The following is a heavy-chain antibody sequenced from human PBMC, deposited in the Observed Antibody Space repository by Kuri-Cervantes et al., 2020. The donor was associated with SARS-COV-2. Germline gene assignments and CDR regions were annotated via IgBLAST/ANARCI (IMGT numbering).Heavy chain of an antibody. CDR1: GYTFTSYD. Sequence: ASVKVSCKASGYTFTSYDINWVRQATGQGLEWMGWMNPNSGNTGYAQKFQGRVTMTRNTSISTAYMELSSLRSEDTAVYYCARDYDILTGIFDYWGQGTLVTVSS. V-gene: IGHV1-8*01. J-gene: IGHJ4*02. D-gene: IGHD3-9*01. CDR3: ARDYDILTGIFDY. CDR2: MNPNSGNT.